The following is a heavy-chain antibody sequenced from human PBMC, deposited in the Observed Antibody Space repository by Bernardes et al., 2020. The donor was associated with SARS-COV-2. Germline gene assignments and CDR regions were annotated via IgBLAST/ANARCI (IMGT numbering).Heavy chain of an antibody. CDR3: AKGGHYSPFDY. D-gene: IGHD2-21*01. CDR1: GLTFGNFA. CDR2: VSGVGLAT. J-gene: IGHJ4*02. Sequence: GWSLRLSCGAFGLTFGNFAMTWVRQAPGKGLEWVATVSGVGLATFYADSVKGRFTISRDNSKNTVNLQMNSLRTEDTAVYYCAKGGHYSPFDYWGQGTLVAVSS. V-gene: IGHV3-23*01.